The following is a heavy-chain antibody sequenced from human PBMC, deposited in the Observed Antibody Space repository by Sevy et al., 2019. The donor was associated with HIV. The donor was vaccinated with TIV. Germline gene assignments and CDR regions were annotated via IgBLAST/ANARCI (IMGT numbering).Heavy chain of an antibody. V-gene: IGHV4-4*07. CDR1: GGSISSYY. D-gene: IGHD2-2*01. Sequence: SETLSLTCTVSGGSISSYYWSWIRQPAGKGLEWIGRIYTSGSTNYNPSLKSRVTMSVDTSKNQFSLKLSSVTAADTAVYYGARDGGVGYCSSTSCLGWFDPWGQGTLVTVSS. J-gene: IGHJ5*02. CDR3: ARDGGVGYCSSTSCLGWFDP. CDR2: IYTSGST.